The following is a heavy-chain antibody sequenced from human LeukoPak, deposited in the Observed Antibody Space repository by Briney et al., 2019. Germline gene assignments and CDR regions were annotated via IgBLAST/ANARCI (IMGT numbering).Heavy chain of an antibody. CDR3: ARERYDSRWYTFGS. D-gene: IGHD3-22*01. J-gene: IGHJ4*02. CDR1: GFTFSSFG. CDR2: ISCDESSK. V-gene: IGHV3-30*19. Sequence: GRSLRLSCAASGFTFSSFGMHWVRQAPGKGLEWVAVISCDESSKYFADSVKGRFTISRDNSKNTLYLLMNSLRAEDTAVYYCARERYDSRWYTFGSWGQGTLVTVSS.